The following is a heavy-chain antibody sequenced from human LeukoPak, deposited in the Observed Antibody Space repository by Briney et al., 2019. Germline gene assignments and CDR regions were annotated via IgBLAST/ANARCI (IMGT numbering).Heavy chain of an antibody. CDR2: IYSGGST. J-gene: IGHJ5*02. D-gene: IGHD3-3*01. V-gene: IGHV3-53*01. CDR1: GFTVSSNY. Sequence: GGSLRLSCAASGFTVSSNYMSWVRQAPGKGLEWVSVIYSGGSTYYADSVKGRFTISRDNSKNTLYLQMNSLRAEDTAVYYCAKESPAHYDFWSGPYNWFDPWGQGTLVTVSS. CDR3: AKESPAHYDFWSGPYNWFDP.